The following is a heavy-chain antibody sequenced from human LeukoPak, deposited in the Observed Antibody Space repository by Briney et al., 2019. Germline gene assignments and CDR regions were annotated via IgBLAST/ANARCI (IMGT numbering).Heavy chain of an antibody. CDR2: MNPNSGNT. CDR1: GYTFTSYD. CDR3: ARGPEPYYDFWSGYSPYYYYYYMDV. D-gene: IGHD3-3*01. Sequence: ASVKLSCKASGYTFTSYDINWVRQATGQGLEWMGWMNPNSGNTGYAQNFQGRVTMTRHTSISTAYMELSSMRSEDTAVYYCARGPEPYYDFWSGYSPYYYYYYMDVWGKGTTVTVSS. J-gene: IGHJ6*03. V-gene: IGHV1-8*01.